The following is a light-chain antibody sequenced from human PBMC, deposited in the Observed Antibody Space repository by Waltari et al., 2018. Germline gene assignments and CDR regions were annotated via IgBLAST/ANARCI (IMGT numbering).Light chain of an antibody. CDR3: QVWDSTTDHLVI. Sequence: SYVLTQPPSVSVAPGETAKITCGGDNIERKGVHWYQQKPGQAPVLVHSHDYERPSGTLERFSGSNSENTATLTISRVEAGDEAVYSCQVWDSTTDHLVIFGGGTKLSVL. V-gene: IGLV3-21*04. CDR2: HDY. J-gene: IGLJ2*01. CDR1: NIERKG.